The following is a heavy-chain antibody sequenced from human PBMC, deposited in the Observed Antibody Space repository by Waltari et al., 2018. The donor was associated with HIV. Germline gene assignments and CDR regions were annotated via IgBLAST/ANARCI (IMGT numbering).Heavy chain of an antibody. V-gene: IGHV3-48*03. CDR2: ISRSGSTI. D-gene: IGHD1-26*01. Sequence: EVQVVESGGGLVQPGGSLRLSCAASGFTFSTYEMNWVRQAPGKGLEWVSYISRSGSTIYYADSVKGRFTISRDNAKNSLYLQMNSLRAEDTAVYFCARDGSSYYGLDYWGRGTLVTVSS. CDR3: ARDGSSYYGLDY. J-gene: IGHJ4*02. CDR1: GFTFSTYE.